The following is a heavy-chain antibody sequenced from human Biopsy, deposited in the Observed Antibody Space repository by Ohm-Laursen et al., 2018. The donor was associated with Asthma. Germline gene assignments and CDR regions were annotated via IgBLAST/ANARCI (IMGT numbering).Heavy chain of an antibody. CDR3: ARKAGSCISRTCYSLDF. V-gene: IGHV1-69*01. Sequence: SVKVSCKALGGTFNTYVIGWVRQAPGQGLEWMGWINSVFGTTTYPQKFQDRVTITADDSTSTVYMELSSLRSEDTAVYYCARKAGSCISRTCYSLDFWGQGTLVTVSS. D-gene: IGHD2-2*01. CDR2: INSVFGTT. J-gene: IGHJ4*02. CDR1: GGTFNTYV.